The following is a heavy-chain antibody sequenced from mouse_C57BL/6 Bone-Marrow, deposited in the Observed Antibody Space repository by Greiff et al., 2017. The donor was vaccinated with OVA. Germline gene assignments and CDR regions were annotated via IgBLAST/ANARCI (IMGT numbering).Heavy chain of an antibody. D-gene: IGHD1-1*01. J-gene: IGHJ2*01. Sequence: VQLVESGAELARPGASVKMSCKASGYTFTSYTMHWVKQRPGQGLEWIGYINPSSGYTKYNQKFKDKATLTADKSSSTAYMQLSSLTSEDSAVYDCARGDYYGSSYAFDYWGQGTTLTVSS. CDR2: INPSSGYT. V-gene: IGHV1-4*01. CDR3: ARGDYYGSSYAFDY. CDR1: GYTFTSYT.